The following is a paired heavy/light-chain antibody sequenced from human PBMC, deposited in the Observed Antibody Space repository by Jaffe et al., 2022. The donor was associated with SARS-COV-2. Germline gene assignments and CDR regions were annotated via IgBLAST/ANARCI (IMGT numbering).Heavy chain of an antibody. J-gene: IGHJ6*02. D-gene: IGHD4-17*01. CDR3: AKQRSSYGDYYGMDV. Sequence: QVQLVESGGGVVQPGKSLRLSCKAYDFTFSTYDMYWVRQAPGKGLEWVAVISYDGTRKDCADSLRGRSTISRDNSKNTLYLEMNSLRPEDTAVYYCAKQRSSYGDYYGMDVWGQGTTVTVSS. CDR1: DFTFSTYD. V-gene: IGHV3-30*18. CDR2: ISYDGTRK.
Light chain of an antibody. CDR2: AAS. J-gene: IGKJ2*01. CDR3: QQSYSTPYT. V-gene: IGKV1-39*01. CDR1: QSVSNY. Sequence: DIQMTQSPSSLSASVGDSVTITCRASQSVSNYLNWYQQRPGKAPKLLIYAASSLQSGVPSGFSGSGSGTDFILTISSLQPEDFATYYCQQSYSTPYTFGQGTRLEIK.